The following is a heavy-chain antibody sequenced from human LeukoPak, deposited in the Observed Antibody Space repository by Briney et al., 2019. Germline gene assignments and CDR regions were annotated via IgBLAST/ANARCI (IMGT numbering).Heavy chain of an antibody. J-gene: IGHJ4*02. CDR1: GFTFSSHS. Sequence: GGSLRLSCAASGFTFSSHSMNWVRQAPGKGLEWVSYISSSSSTIYYADSVKGRFTISRDNAKNSLYLQMNSLRAEDTAVYYCARVGSYYFDYWGQGTLVTVSS. V-gene: IGHV3-48*01. D-gene: IGHD3-10*01. CDR3: ARVGSYYFDY. CDR2: ISSSSSTI.